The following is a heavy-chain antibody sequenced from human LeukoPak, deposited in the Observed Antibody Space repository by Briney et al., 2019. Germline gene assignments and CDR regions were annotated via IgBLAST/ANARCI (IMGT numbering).Heavy chain of an antibody. J-gene: IGHJ4*02. V-gene: IGHV4-34*01. CDR1: GGSFSGYY. Sequence: SETLSLTCAVYGGSFSGYYWSRIRQPPGKGLEWIGEINHSGSTNYNPSLKSRVTTSVDTSKNQFSLKLSSVTAADTAVYYCATYSSSWYWGDWGQGTLVTVSS. CDR2: INHSGST. CDR3: ATYSSSWYWGD. D-gene: IGHD6-13*01.